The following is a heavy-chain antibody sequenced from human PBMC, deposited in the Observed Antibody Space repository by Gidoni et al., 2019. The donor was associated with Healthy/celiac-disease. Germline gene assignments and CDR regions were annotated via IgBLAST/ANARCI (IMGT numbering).Heavy chain of an antibody. CDR3: ARELTEMWFGELPDVVYAFDI. J-gene: IGHJ3*02. V-gene: IGHV6-1*01. CDR2: TYYRSKWYN. D-gene: IGHD3-10*01. CDR1: GDSVSSNSAA. Sequence: QVQLQQSGPGLEKPSQTLSLTCAISGDSVSSNSAAWNWIRQSPSRGLAWLGRTYYRSKWYNDYAVSVKSRITINPDTSKNQFSLQLNSVTPEDTAVYYCARELTEMWFGELPDVVYAFDIWGQGTMVTVSS.